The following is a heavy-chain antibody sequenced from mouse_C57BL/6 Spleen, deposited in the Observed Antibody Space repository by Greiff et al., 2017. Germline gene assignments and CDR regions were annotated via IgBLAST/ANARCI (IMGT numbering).Heavy chain of an antibody. D-gene: IGHD1-1*01. CDR3: ARSGELLRFAY. V-gene: IGHV1-54*01. CDR2: INPGSGGT. Sequence: QVQLQQSGAELVRPGTSVKVSCKASGYAFTNYLIEWVKQRPGQGLEWIGVINPGSGGTNYNEKFKGKATLTADKSSSTAYMQLSSLTSEDSAVYFCARSGELLRFAYWGQGTLVTVSA. J-gene: IGHJ3*01. CDR1: GYAFTNYL.